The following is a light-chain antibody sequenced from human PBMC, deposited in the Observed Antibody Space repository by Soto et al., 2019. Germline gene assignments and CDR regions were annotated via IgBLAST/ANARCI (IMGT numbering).Light chain of an antibody. CDR1: QSISSW. Sequence: DIQMTQSPSTLSASVGDRVTITCRASQSISSWLAWYQQKPGRAPKLLIYDSSSLESGVPSRISSGGSGKEFRLTISTMQPDDFATYYCQQYDSFSVTFGQGTRLEIK. CDR3: QQYDSFSVT. CDR2: DSS. J-gene: IGKJ5*01. V-gene: IGKV1-5*01.